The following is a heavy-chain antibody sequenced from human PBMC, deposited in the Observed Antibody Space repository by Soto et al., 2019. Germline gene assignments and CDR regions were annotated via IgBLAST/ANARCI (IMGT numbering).Heavy chain of an antibody. D-gene: IGHD1-26*01. CDR3: ASSIVGATFFDY. J-gene: IGHJ4*02. CDR2: IYYSGST. V-gene: IGHV4-59*01. CDR1: GGSISSYY. Sequence: TLSLTCTVSGGSISSYYWSWTRQPPGKGLEWIGYIYYSGSTNYNPSLKSRVTISVDTSKNQFSLKLSSVTAADTAVYYCASSIVGATFFDYWGQGTLVTVS.